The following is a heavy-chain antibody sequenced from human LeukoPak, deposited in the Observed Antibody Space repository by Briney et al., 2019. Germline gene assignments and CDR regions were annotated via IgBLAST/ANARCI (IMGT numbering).Heavy chain of an antibody. CDR3: ARHDSSGPYNAFDI. Sequence: SETLSLTCTVSGGSVSDYYWSWIRRSPGKGLEWIGYIYYTGSTSYNPSLRSRVTMSADTSKNQFSLKLSSVTAADTAVYYCARHDSSGPYNAFDIWGQGTMVIVSS. CDR2: IYYTGST. J-gene: IGHJ3*02. D-gene: IGHD3-22*01. V-gene: IGHV4-59*08. CDR1: GGSVSDYY.